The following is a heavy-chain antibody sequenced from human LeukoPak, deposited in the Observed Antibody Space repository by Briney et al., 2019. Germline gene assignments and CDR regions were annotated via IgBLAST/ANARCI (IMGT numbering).Heavy chain of an antibody. D-gene: IGHD6-19*01. Sequence: SETLSLTCTVYGGSISSYYWSWIRQPPGKGLEWIGYIYYSGSTNYNPSLKSRVTISVDTSKNQFSLKLSSVTAADTAVYYCARLGIVAVAGEYYFDYWGQGTLVTVSS. V-gene: IGHV4-59*08. CDR3: ARLGIVAVAGEYYFDY. CDR2: IYYSGST. J-gene: IGHJ4*02. CDR1: GGSISSYY.